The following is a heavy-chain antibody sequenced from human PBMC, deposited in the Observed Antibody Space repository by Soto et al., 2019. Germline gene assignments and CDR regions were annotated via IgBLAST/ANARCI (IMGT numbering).Heavy chain of an antibody. V-gene: IGHV3-21*01. Sequence: EVQVVESGGGLVKPGGSLRLSCNFSFSMYSMDWVRQAPGKGLEWVASISSGSAFIKYADSVKGRFTISRDNAKNSVSLQMDSLRVEDTAMYYCTRDQGVSYDSWFDPWGRGPLVTVSS. CDR1: SFSMYS. D-gene: IGHD3-16*01. J-gene: IGHJ5*02. CDR2: ISSGSAFI. CDR3: TRDQGVSYDSWFDP.